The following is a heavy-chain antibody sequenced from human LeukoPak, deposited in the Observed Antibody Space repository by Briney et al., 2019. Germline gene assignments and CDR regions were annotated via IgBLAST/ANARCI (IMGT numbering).Heavy chain of an antibody. CDR2: IYYSGST. CDR1: VCLLSNYY. J-gene: IGHJ2*01. CDR3: ARERGQWLVGWYFDL. D-gene: IGHD6-19*01. V-gene: IGHV4-59*01. Sequence: SETLSLTCTISVCLLSNYYWTRIRRSPGKALEWIRYIYYSGSTHYNPSLKSRVTISVDTSKNQFSLKLSSLTPADTAVYYCARERGQWLVGWYFDLWGRGTLVTVSS.